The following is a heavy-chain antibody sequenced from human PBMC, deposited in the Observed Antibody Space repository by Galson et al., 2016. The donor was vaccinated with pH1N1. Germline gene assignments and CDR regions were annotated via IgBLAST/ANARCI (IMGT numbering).Heavy chain of an antibody. J-gene: IGHJ6*02. V-gene: IGHV3-43D*03. CDR2: ISWDGGSI. CDR3: AKENLIFGGAGGMDV. CDR1: GFTFDEYA. Sequence: SLRLSCAASGFTFDEYAMHWVRQAPGKGLEWVSLISWDGGSIFYADSVKGRFTISRDNSKNSLFLEMNSLRAEDSALYYCAKENLIFGGAGGMDVWGPGTTVTVSS. D-gene: IGHD3-10*01.